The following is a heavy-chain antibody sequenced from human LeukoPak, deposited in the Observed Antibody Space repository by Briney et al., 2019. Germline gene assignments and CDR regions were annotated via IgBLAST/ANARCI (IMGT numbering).Heavy chain of an antibody. CDR3: ARDDSEQQLGGLDY. CDR2: IYYSGST. Sequence: SETLSLTCTVSGGSISSSSYYWGWIRQPPGKGLEWIGSIYYSGSTYYNPSLKSRVTISVDTSKNQFSLKLSSVTAADTAVYYCARDDSEQQLGGLDYWGQGTLVTVSS. J-gene: IGHJ4*02. CDR1: GGSISSSSYY. D-gene: IGHD6-13*01. V-gene: IGHV4-39*07.